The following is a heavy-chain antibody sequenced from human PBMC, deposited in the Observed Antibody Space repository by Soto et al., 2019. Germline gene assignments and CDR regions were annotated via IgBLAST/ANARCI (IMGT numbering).Heavy chain of an antibody. V-gene: IGHV1-18*04. D-gene: IGHD2-8*02. Sequence: QIQLVQSGLEVKKPGASVRVSCKTSGYSFVTYGISWVRQAPGQGPEWVAWIGPYQGSTRYSERLQGRVTLSTDMHATTVYMELRSPGPDDTAVYYCARDVQHWWDYPTGGYDYWGQGTLVTVSA. CDR2: IGPYQGST. J-gene: IGHJ4*02. CDR1: GYSFVTYG. CDR3: ARDVQHWWDYPTGGYDY.